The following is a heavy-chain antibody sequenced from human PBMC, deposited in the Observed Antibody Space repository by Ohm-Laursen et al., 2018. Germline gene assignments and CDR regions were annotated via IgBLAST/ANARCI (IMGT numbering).Heavy chain of an antibody. D-gene: IGHD2-2*01. V-gene: IGHV3-11*01. CDR3: ARVCSSTSCFYWFDP. CDR1: GFTFSDYF. CDR2: ISSSGSTI. Sequence: SLRLSCAAPGFTFSDYFMSWIRQAPGKGLEWVSYISSSGSTIYYADSVKGRFTISRDNAKNSLYLQMNSLRAEDTAVYYCARVCSSTSCFYWFDPWGQGTLVTVSS. J-gene: IGHJ5*02.